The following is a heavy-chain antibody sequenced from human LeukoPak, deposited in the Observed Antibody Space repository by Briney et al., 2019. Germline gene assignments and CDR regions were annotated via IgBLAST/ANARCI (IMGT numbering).Heavy chain of an antibody. CDR1: GGSFSGYY. Sequence: SETLSLTCAVYGGSFSGYYWSWIRQPPGKGLEWIGEINHSGSTNYNPSLKSRVTISVDTSKNQFSLELSSVTAADTAVYYCARNATVTDYWGQGTLVTVSS. CDR3: ARNATVTDY. J-gene: IGHJ4*02. D-gene: IGHD4-17*01. CDR2: INHSGST. V-gene: IGHV4-34*01.